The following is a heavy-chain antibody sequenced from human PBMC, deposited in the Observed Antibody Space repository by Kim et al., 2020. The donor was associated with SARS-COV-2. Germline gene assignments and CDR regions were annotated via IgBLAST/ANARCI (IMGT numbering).Heavy chain of an antibody. CDR3: ALLEAFDI. CDR2: SAST. J-gene: IGHJ3*02. V-gene: IGHV4-4*02. Sequence: SASTNNTPSLKSRVTISVDKSKNQFSLKLSSVTAADTAVYYCALLEAFDIWGQGTMVTVSS.